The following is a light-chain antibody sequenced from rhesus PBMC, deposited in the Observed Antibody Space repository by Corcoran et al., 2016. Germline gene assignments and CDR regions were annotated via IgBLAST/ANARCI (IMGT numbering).Light chain of an antibody. Sequence: DVVMTQSPLSLPITPGQPASISCRSSQSLGHSDGNTYLSWYQQKPGQPPRLLIYEVSNRYSGVPDRFSGSGAGTDFTLKLSRVEAEDVGVYYYGQGTHWPFAFGPGSKLDIK. CDR1: QSLGHSDGNTY. J-gene: IGKJ3*01. CDR2: EVS. V-gene: IGKV2-64*02. CDR3: GQGTHWPFA.